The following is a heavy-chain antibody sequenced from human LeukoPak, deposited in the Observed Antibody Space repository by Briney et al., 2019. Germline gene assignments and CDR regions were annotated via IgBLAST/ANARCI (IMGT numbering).Heavy chain of an antibody. V-gene: IGHV3-30*02. Sequence: PGRSLRLSCAVSGFTFSSYCMHWVRQAPGRGLEWVAFIRYDGSNKYYADSMKGRFTISRDNSKNTLYLQINSLRAEDTAVYYCALYMLLPLDYWGQGTLVTVSS. CDR2: IRYDGSNK. CDR3: ALYMLLPLDY. CDR1: GFTFSSYC. D-gene: IGHD2-15*01. J-gene: IGHJ4*02.